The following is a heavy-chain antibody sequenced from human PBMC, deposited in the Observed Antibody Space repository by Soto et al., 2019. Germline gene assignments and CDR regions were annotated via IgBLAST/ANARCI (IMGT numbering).Heavy chain of an antibody. D-gene: IGHD4-17*01. J-gene: IGHJ3*02. V-gene: IGHV3-33*01. CDR3: VRALDGCFDI. CDR1: GLTFSNYG. Sequence: QVQLVESGGGVVQPGRSLRLSCAASGLTFSNYGMHWVRQAPGKGLEWVTVIGYDGGSKYYADSVKGRFTISRDNSKNTQYLQMNSLRAEDTAVYYCVRALDGCFDIWGQGTMVTVAS. CDR2: IGYDGGSK.